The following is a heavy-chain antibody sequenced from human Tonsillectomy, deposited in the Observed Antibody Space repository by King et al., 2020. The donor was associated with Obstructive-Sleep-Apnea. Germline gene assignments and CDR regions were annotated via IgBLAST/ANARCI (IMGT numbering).Heavy chain of an antibody. CDR3: ARGREHSGYDDY. CDR2: MNPNSGNT. Sequence: VQLVESVAEVKKPGASVKVSCKASVYTFTSYDINWVRQATVQGLVWIGWMNPNSGNTGYGQKFQGRVTMTRNSSISTAYMELSSLRSEDTAVYYCARGREHSGYDDYWGQGTLVTVSS. D-gene: IGHD5-12*01. J-gene: IGHJ4*02. V-gene: IGHV1-8*01. CDR1: VYTFTSYD.